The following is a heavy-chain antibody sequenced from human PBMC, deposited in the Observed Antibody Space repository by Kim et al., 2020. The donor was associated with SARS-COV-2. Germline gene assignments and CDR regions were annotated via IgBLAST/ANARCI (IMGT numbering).Heavy chain of an antibody. Sequence: SETLSLTCTVSGGSISSYYWSWIRQPPGKGLEWIGYIYYSGSTNYNPSLKSRVTISVDTSKNQFSLKLSSVTAADTAVYYCARGGLSPSNAFDIWGQRA. CDR1: GGSISSYY. J-gene: IGHJ3*02. CDR3: ARGGLSPSNAFDI. CDR2: IYYSGST. V-gene: IGHV4-59*01.